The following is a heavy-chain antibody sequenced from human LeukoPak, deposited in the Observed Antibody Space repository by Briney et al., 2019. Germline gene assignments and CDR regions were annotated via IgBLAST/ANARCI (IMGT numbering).Heavy chain of an antibody. V-gene: IGHV3-48*01. J-gene: IGHJ4*02. CDR1: GFTFSSYW. D-gene: IGHD2-2*01. CDR3: ARVRFPADC. Sequence: PGGSLRLSCAASGFTFSSYWMHWVRQAPGKGLEWVSYISSSSSTIYYADSVKGRFTISRDNAKNSLYLQMNSLRAEDTAVYYCARVRFPADCWGQGTLVTVSS. CDR2: ISSSSSTI.